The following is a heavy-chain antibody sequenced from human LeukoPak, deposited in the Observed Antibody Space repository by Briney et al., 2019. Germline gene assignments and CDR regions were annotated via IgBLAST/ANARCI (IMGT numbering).Heavy chain of an antibody. Sequence: GGSLRLLCAPSGLVYRRNDMRRLRGARGKGLEGVSSIGGSGTRTYYADSVKGRFTISRDTSKNTLYLQMNSLRAEDAAVYYCAKYRGFGDSYDSWGQGTLVTVSS. CDR3: AKYRGFGDSYDS. D-gene: IGHD3-10*01. CDR1: GLVYRRND. J-gene: IGHJ4*02. V-gene: IGHV3-23*01. CDR2: IGGSGTRT.